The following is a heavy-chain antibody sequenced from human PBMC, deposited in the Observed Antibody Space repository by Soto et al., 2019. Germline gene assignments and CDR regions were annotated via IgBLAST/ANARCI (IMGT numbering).Heavy chain of an antibody. CDR2: IHNDGSTT. J-gene: IGHJ4*01. Sequence: EVQLVESGGGLVQPGGSVRLSCAASGFTFSSYWMHWVRQAPGKGLMWVSRIHNDGSTTRYADAVKGRFTISRDNAKNTLYLQMSSLRVEVKAVYYCARDNWNSYWGQGTLVTVSS. V-gene: IGHV3-74*01. CDR3: ARDNWNSY. CDR1: GFTFSSYW. D-gene: IGHD1-7*01.